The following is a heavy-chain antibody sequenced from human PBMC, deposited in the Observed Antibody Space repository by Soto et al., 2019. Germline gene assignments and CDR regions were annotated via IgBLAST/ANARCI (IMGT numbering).Heavy chain of an antibody. CDR1: GFTLSSYW. Sequence: EVQLVESGGGLVQPGGSLRLSCAASGFTLSSYWMSWVRQAPGKGLEWVANIKQDGSEKYYVDSVKGRFTISRDNAKNSLYLQMNSLRAEDTAVYYCARVPGSGYNYVSMYDYWGQGTLVTVSS. CDR3: ARVPGSGYNYVSMYDY. CDR2: IKQDGSEK. J-gene: IGHJ4*02. V-gene: IGHV3-7*05. D-gene: IGHD5-18*01.